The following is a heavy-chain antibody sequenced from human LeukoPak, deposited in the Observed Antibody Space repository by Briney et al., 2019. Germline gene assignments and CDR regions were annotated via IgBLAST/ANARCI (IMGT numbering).Heavy chain of an antibody. CDR2: IYSGGST. J-gene: IGHJ6*03. CDR3: AKEGYSRGYYSYYYMDV. CDR1: GFTVSSNY. V-gene: IGHV3-66*01. Sequence: TGGSLRLSCAASGFTVSSNYMSWVRQAPGKGLEWVSVIYSGGSTYYADSVKGRFTISRDNSKNTLYVQMNSLRAEDTAVYYCAKEGYSRGYYSYYYMDVWGKGTTVTVSS. D-gene: IGHD6-13*01.